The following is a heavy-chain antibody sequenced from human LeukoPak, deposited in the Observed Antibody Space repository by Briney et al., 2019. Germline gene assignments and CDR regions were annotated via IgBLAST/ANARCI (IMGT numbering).Heavy chain of an antibody. V-gene: IGHV3-74*01. J-gene: IGHJ4*02. D-gene: IGHD3-10*01. Sequence: GGSLRLSCAASGYTFSSSWMHWVRQAPGKGLGWVARISSDGSRTSYADSVKGRFTISRDDAKNTLYLQMNSLRAEDTAVYYCARETAVSGGIYFDYWGQGTLVTVSS. CDR3: ARETAVSGGIYFDY. CDR1: GYTFSSSW. CDR2: ISSDGSRT.